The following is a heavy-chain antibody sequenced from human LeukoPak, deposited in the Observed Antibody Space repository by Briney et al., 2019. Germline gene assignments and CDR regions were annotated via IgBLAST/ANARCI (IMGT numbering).Heavy chain of an antibody. CDR1: GFTFSSYA. D-gene: IGHD1-26*01. CDR2: ISGSGGST. Sequence: GGSLRLSCAASGFTFSSYAMSWVRRAPGKGLEWVSAISGSGGSTYYADSVKGRFTISRDNSKSTLYLQMNSLRAEDTAVYYCAKSFLVGATGGVDYWGQGTLVTVSS. J-gene: IGHJ4*02. V-gene: IGHV3-23*01. CDR3: AKSFLVGATGGVDY.